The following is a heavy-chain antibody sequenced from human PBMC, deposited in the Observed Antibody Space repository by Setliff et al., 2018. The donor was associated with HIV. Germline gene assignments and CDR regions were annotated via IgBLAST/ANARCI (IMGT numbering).Heavy chain of an antibody. D-gene: IGHD2-8*01. CDR2: ISAYNGYT. Sequence: ASVKVSCKASGYTFTSYGISWVRQAPGQGLEWMGWISAYNGYTNYAQKLQGRVTMTTDTSTSTAYMELRSLRSDDTAVYYCARDGWRHVLHGNYYYYFMDVWGKGTTVTAP. CDR3: ARDGWRHVLHGNYYYYFMDV. CDR1: GYTFTSYG. V-gene: IGHV1-18*01. J-gene: IGHJ6*03.